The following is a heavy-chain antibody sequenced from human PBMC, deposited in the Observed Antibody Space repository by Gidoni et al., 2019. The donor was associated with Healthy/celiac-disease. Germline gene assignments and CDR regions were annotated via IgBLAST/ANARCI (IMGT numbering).Heavy chain of an antibody. CDR1: GFTFADYA. CDR2: ISWNSGSI. CDR3: AKERSGSYYLDYYYYGMDV. V-gene: IGHV3-9*01. D-gene: IGHD1-26*01. J-gene: IGHJ6*02. Sequence: EVQLVESGGGLVQPGRSLRLSCAASGFTFADYAMHWVRQAPGKGLEWVSGISWNSGSIGYADSVKGRFTISRDNAKNSLYLQMNSLRAEDTALYYCAKERSGSYYLDYYYYGMDVWGQGTTVTVSS.